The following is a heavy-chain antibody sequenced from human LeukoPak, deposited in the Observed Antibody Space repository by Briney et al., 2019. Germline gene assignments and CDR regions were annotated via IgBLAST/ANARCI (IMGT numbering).Heavy chain of an antibody. CDR3: AKGDRRPVDE. J-gene: IGHJ4*02. CDR2: ISYDGSNK. CDR1: GFTFSSYG. D-gene: IGHD3-16*01. Sequence: GGSLRLSCAASGFTFSSYGMHWVRQAPGKGLEWVAVISYDGSNKYYVDSVKGRFIISRDNSKNTLYLQINSLRVEDTAVYYCAKGDRRPVDEWGQGTLVTVSS. V-gene: IGHV3-30*18.